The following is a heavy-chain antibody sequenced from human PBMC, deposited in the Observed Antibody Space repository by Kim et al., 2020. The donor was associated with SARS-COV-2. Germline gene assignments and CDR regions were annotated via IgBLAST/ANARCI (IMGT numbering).Heavy chain of an antibody. D-gene: IGHD6-19*01. J-gene: IGHJ3*02. Sequence: GGSLRLSCAASGFTFDDYAMHWVRQAPGKGLEWVSLISGDGGSTYYADSVKGRYTISRDNSKNSLYLQMNSLRTEDTALYYCAKDIRIAVAGRLDAFDIWGQGTMVTVSS. CDR3: AKDIRIAVAGRLDAFDI. V-gene: IGHV3-43*02. CDR1: GFTFDDYA. CDR2: ISGDGGST.